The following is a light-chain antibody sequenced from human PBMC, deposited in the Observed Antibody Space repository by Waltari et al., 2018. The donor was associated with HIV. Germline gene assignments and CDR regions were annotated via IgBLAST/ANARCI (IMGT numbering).Light chain of an antibody. CDR1: QRVSSN. CDR2: AAS. J-gene: IGKJ1*01. Sequence: EVVMTQSPATLSVSTGERAALACRASQRVSSNLAWYQQKPGQGPRVLIYAASTRATGVPVRISGSGSGTEFTLTISSLQSEDFAVYYCQQYNDWPRTFGQGTKVEIK. V-gene: IGKV3-15*01. CDR3: QQYNDWPRT.